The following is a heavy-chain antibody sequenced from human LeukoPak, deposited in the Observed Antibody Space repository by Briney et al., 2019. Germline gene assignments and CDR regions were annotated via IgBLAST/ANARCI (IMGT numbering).Heavy chain of an antibody. Sequence: SETLSLTCAVYGGSFSGYYWSWIRQPPGKGLEWIGYIYYSGSTNYNPSLKSRVTISVDTSKNQFSLKLSSVTAADTAVYYCARIGNEDIVVVPAAQYYMDVWGKGTTVTVSS. CDR3: ARIGNEDIVVVPAAQYYMDV. J-gene: IGHJ6*03. CDR1: GGSFSGYY. CDR2: IYYSGST. V-gene: IGHV4-59*01. D-gene: IGHD2-2*01.